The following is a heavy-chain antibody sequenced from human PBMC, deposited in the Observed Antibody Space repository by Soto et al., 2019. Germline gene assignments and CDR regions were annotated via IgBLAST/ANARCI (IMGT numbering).Heavy chain of an antibody. CDR2: IYYSGST. CDR1: GGSISSSSYY. V-gene: IGHV4-39*01. CDR3: ASYGDYDIYYFDY. Sequence: SETLSLTCTVSGGSISSSSYYWGWIRQPPGKGLEWIGSIYYSGSTYYNPSLKSRVTISVDTSKNQFSLKLSSVTAADTAVYYCASYGDYDIYYFDYSGQGTLVTVSA. D-gene: IGHD4-17*01. J-gene: IGHJ4*02.